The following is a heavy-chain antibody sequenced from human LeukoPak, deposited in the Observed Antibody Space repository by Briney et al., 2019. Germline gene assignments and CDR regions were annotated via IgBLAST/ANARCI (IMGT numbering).Heavy chain of an antibody. D-gene: IGHD3-22*01. V-gene: IGHV4-38-2*02. Sequence: SETLSLTCTVSGYSISSGYYWGWIRQPPGKGLEWIGYIYYSGSTNYNPSLKSRVTISVDTSKNQFSLKLSSVTAADTAVYYCARLAKYYYDSRYYYYMDVWGKGTTVTVSS. CDR3: ARLAKYYYDSRYYYYMDV. CDR2: IYYSGST. CDR1: GYSISSGYY. J-gene: IGHJ6*03.